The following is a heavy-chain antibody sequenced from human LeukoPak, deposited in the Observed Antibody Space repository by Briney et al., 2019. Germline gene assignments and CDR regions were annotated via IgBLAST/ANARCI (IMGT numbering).Heavy chain of an antibody. CDR3: AKDSYYYGSGSYIA. CDR2: IKGNGGST. CDR1: GFTFSSYA. Sequence: PGGSLRLSCAASGFTFSSYAMSWVRQAPGKGLEWVAGIKGNGGSTDYADSVKGRFTISRDNSKNTLFLQMNSLRAEDTALYYCAKDSYYYGSGSYIAWGQGTLVSVSS. D-gene: IGHD3-10*01. V-gene: IGHV3-23*01. J-gene: IGHJ5*02.